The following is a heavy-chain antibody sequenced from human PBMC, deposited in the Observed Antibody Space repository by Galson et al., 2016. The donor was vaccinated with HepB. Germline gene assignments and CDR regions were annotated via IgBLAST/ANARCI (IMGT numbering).Heavy chain of an antibody. CDR3: ARGDPRGGDSYTSDYYSGMDV. J-gene: IGHJ6*02. CDR1: GFTFSTNW. V-gene: IGHV3-74*01. Sequence: SLRLSCAASGFTFSTNWMHWVRQAPGKGLVWVSRINGDGTITDYADSVKGRFTISRDNAKNSLYLQMNSLRAEDTAVYYCARGDPRGGDSYTSDYYSGMDVGGQGTTVTVSS. CDR2: INGDGTIT. D-gene: IGHD2-21*01.